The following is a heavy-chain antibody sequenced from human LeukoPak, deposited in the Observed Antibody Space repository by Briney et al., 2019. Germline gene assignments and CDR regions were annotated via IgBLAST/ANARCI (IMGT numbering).Heavy chain of an antibody. Sequence: SETLSLTCTVSGDSISSSSYYWGWIRQPPGKGPEWIGSIYYSGSTYYNPSLKSRVTISVDTSKNQFSLKLSSVTAADTAVYSCASHDFWSGYPKFDYWGQGTLVTVSS. V-gene: IGHV4-39*01. CDR3: ASHDFWSGYPKFDY. CDR1: GDSISSSSYY. J-gene: IGHJ4*02. D-gene: IGHD3-3*01. CDR2: IYYSGST.